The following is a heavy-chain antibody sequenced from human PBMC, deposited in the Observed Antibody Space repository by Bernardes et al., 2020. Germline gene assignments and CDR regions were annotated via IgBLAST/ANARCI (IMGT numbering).Heavy chain of an antibody. CDR3: ARGSLLGQVAERDLRGRHAFDI. CDR1: GGSFSGYY. D-gene: IGHD6-19*01. V-gene: IGHV4-34*01. J-gene: IGHJ3*02. CDR2: INHSGST. Sequence: SETLSLTCAVYGGSFSGYYWSWIRQPPGKGLEWIGEINHSGSTNYNPSLKSRVTISVDTSKNQFSLKLSSVTAADTAVYYCARGSLLGQVAERDLRGRHAFDIWGQGTMVTVSS.